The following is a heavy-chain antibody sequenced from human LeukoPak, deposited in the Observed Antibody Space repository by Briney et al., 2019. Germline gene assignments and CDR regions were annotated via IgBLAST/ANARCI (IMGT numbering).Heavy chain of an antibody. CDR1: GDSISSGDYS. D-gene: IGHD1-26*01. CDR2: IYNSGTT. CDR3: ARDVSGSYRVDVFDP. V-gene: IGHV4-30-4*07. J-gene: IGHJ5*02. Sequence: SETLSLTCAVSGDSISSGDYSWSWIRQPPGKGLEWIGYIYNSGTTNYNPSLKSRVTISVDTSKNQFSLKLSSVTAADTAVYYCARDVSGSYRVDVFDPWGQGTLVTVSS.